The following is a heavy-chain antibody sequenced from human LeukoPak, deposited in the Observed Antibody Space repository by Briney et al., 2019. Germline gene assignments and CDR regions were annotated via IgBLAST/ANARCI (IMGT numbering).Heavy chain of an antibody. Sequence: ASVKVSCKASGYPFTSYYMHWVRQAPGQGLEWMGIINPSGGSTSYAQKFQGRVTMTRDTFTSTVSMELSSLRSEDTAVYYCARGLQLRKPPFDPWGQGTLVTVSS. CDR3: ARGLQLRKPPFDP. V-gene: IGHV1-46*01. D-gene: IGHD2-2*01. CDR2: INPSGGST. CDR1: GYPFTSYY. J-gene: IGHJ5*02.